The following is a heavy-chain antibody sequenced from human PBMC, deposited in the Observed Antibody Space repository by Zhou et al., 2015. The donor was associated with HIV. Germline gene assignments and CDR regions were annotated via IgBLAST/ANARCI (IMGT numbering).Heavy chain of an antibody. CDR1: GYTFTGYY. CDR2: INPNSGGT. Sequence: QVQLVQSGAEVKKPGASVKVSCKASGYTFTGYYMHWVRQAPGQGLEWMGWINPNSGGTNYAQKFQGRVTMTRDTSISTAYMELSRLRSDDTAVYYCARSSPTDIVVVPAAMPRFQHWGQGTRGHRLL. V-gene: IGHV1-2*02. CDR3: ARSSPTDIVVVPAAMPRFQH. J-gene: IGHJ1*01. D-gene: IGHD2-2*01.